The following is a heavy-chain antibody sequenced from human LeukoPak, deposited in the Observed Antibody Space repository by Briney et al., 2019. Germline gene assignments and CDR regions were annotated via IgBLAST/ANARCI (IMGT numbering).Heavy chain of an antibody. CDR3: AKAAMVAAPFDY. CDR2: ISGSAGST. CDR1: GFTFSSYG. V-gene: IGHV3-23*01. D-gene: IGHD2-15*01. J-gene: IGHJ4*02. Sequence: GGSLRLSCAASGFTFSSYGMHWVRQAPGKGLEWVSTISGSAGSTYYADSLKGRFTISRDKSKNTLYLQVNSLRAEDTATYYCAKAAMVAAPFDYWGQGTLVTVSS.